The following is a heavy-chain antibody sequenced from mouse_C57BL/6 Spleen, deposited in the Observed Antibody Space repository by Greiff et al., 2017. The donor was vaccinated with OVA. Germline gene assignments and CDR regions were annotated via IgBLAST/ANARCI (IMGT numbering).Heavy chain of an antibody. J-gene: IGHJ3*01. CDR2: IYPRRGNT. CDR3: ARRGEFLAY. V-gene: IGHV1-81*01. Sequence: QVQLQQSGAELARPGASVKLSCKASGYTFTSYGISWVKQSTGQGLEWIGEIYPRRGNTYYNEKFKGKATLTADKSSSTAYMELRSLTSEDSAVYFCARRGEFLAYWGQGTLVTVAA. CDR1: GYTFTSYG.